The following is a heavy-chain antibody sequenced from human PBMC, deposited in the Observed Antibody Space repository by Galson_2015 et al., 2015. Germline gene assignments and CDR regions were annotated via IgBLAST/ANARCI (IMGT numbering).Heavy chain of an antibody. Sequence: SLRLSCAASGFTFSSYCMSWVRQAPGKGLEWVANIKQDGSEKYYVDSVKGRFTISRDNAKNSLYLQMNSLRAEDTAVYYCARDFHSGGSIKYCSSTSCYWTHPYYFDYWGQGTLVTVSS. J-gene: IGHJ4*02. CDR2: IKQDGSEK. D-gene: IGHD2-2*01. CDR3: ARDFHSGGSIKYCSSTSCYWTHPYYFDY. V-gene: IGHV3-7*01. CDR1: GFTFSSYC.